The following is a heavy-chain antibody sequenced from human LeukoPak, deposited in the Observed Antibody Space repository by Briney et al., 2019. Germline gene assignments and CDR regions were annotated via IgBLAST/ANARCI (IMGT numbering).Heavy chain of an antibody. CDR2: IYYSGSS. Sequence: PSETLSLTCTVSGGSISSGVSYWSWIRQHPGKGLEWIAYIYYSGSSSYNPSLKGRVTISVDTSKNQFSLKLSSVTAADTAVYYCARDYRFDSGYDLLDAFDVWGQGTMVTVSS. D-gene: IGHD5-12*01. V-gene: IGHV4-31*03. J-gene: IGHJ3*01. CDR1: GGSISSGVSY. CDR3: ARDYRFDSGYDLLDAFDV.